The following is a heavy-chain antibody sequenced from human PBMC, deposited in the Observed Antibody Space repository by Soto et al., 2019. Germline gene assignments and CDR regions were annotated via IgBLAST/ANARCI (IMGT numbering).Heavy chain of an antibody. Sequence: VGSLRLSCAASGFTFSSYGMHWVRQAPGKGLEWVAVIWYDGSNKYYADSVKGRFTISRDNSKNTLYLQMNSLRAEDTAVYYCARDGWRTYLDYCGPGTLVTVSS. CDR3: ARDGWRTYLDY. J-gene: IGHJ4*02. CDR2: IWYDGSNK. CDR1: GFTFSSYG. V-gene: IGHV3-33*01. D-gene: IGHD2-15*01.